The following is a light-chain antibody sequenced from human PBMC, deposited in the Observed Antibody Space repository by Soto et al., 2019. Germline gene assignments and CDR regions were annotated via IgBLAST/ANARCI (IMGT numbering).Light chain of an antibody. J-gene: IGLJ1*01. CDR2: EVN. CDR1: ISDVGGYNY. V-gene: IGLV2-8*01. Sequence: QSVLAQPPSASGSPGQSVTISCTGTISDVGGYNYVAWYQQHPGKAPKLMIYEVNKRPSGVPDRFSGSKSGSTASLTVSGLQAEDEADYYCSSYAGSSTYVFGTGTKVTAL. CDR3: SSYAGSSTYV.